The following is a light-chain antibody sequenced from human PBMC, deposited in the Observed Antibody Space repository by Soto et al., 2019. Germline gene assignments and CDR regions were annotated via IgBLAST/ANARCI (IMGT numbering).Light chain of an antibody. CDR1: QSVNSN. CDR3: QQYNAWPLT. J-gene: IGKJ4*01. Sequence: EIVMTQSPATLSVSPGERVTLSCRASQSVNSNLAWYQQKPGQTPKLPIYVASTRATGIPARFSGSGSGTEFTLTISSLQSEDFAIYYCQQYNAWPLTFGGGTKVEFK. V-gene: IGKV3-15*01. CDR2: VAS.